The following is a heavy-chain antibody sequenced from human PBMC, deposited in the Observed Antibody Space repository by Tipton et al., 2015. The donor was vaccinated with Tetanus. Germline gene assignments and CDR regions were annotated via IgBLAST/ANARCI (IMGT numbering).Heavy chain of an antibody. D-gene: IGHD3-22*01. CDR2: INPSGGST. CDR3: ARAYYYDSSRRSPHYYYYYGMDV. Sequence: VQLVQSGAEVKKPGASVKVSCKASGYTFTSYYMHWVRQAPGQGLEWMGIINPSGGSTSYAQKFQGRVTMTRDTSTSTVYMELSSLRSEDTAVYYCARAYYYDSSRRSPHYYYYYGMDVWGQGTTVTVSS. V-gene: IGHV1-46*01. J-gene: IGHJ6*02. CDR1: GYTFTSYY.